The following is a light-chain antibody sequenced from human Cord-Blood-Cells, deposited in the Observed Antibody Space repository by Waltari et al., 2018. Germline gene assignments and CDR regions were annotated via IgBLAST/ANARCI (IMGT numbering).Light chain of an antibody. Sequence: AIQMTQSPSSLSASVGDRVTIKCRASQGIRNDLGWYQKKPGKAPKHLIYAASSLQRCVPSSFSGSGSGTDFTLTISSRQPEDCATYYCLQDYNYPPTFGGGTKVEIK. CDR3: LQDYNYPPT. CDR2: AAS. CDR1: QGIRND. J-gene: IGKJ4*01. V-gene: IGKV1-6*01.